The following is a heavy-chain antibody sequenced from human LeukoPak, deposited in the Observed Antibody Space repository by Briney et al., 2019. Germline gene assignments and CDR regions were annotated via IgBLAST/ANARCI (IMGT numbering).Heavy chain of an antibody. CDR2: LYTGGST. CDR3: VRVAPPLAMITIVDY. Sequence: GGSLRLSCAASEFTVSNNYMSWVRQAPGKGLEWVSVLYTGGSTHYADSVKGRFTISRDISKNTVYLQMNSLRAEDTAVYYCVRVAPPLAMITIVDYWGQGTLVTVSS. V-gene: IGHV3-53*01. J-gene: IGHJ4*02. CDR1: EFTVSNNY. D-gene: IGHD3-16*01.